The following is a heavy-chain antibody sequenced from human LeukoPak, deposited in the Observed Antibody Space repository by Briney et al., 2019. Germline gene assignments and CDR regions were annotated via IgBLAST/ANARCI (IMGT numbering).Heavy chain of an antibody. Sequence: ASVKVSCKASGYTFTNYGISWVRQAPGQGLEWMGWISAYNGNTHYAQNLQGRVTMTTDTSTSTAYMELKSLRSDDTAVYYCARGFYYGSGIYAGDYWGQGTLVTVSS. CDR3: ARGFYYGSGIYAGDY. J-gene: IGHJ4*02. D-gene: IGHD3-10*01. V-gene: IGHV1-18*01. CDR2: ISAYNGNT. CDR1: GYTFTNYG.